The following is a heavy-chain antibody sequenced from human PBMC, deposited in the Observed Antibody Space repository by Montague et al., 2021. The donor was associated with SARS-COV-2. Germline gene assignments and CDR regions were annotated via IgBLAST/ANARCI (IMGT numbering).Heavy chain of an antibody. V-gene: IGHV6-1*01. D-gene: IGHD3-10*01. CDR3: ARGGWGAPGTGRLFDY. CDR2: TYYRSKWYN. J-gene: IGHJ4*02. CDR1: GDSVSSNSAA. Sequence: CAISGDSVSSNSAAWNWIRQSPSRGLEWLGRTYYRSKWYNDYAVSVKSRITINPDTSENQFSLQPNSVTPEDTAVYYCARGGWGAPGTGRLFDYWGQGTLVTVSS.